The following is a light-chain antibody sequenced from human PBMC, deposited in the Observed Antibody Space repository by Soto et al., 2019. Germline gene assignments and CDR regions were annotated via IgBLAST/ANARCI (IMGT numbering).Light chain of an antibody. CDR3: QQYYNTPLT. V-gene: IGKV4-1*01. CDR2: WAS. CDR1: RSVLYKSNNKNH. Sequence: DIVITQSPDSLAFSLGERATINCKCSRSVLYKSNNKNHLAWYQQKPGQPPQLIIYWASTRESGVPERFSGSGSGTDFTLTISSLQAEDVAVYYCQQYYNTPLTFGGGTKVDI. J-gene: IGKJ4*01.